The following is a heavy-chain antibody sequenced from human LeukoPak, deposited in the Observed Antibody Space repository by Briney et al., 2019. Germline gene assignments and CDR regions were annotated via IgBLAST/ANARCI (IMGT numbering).Heavy chain of an antibody. CDR1: GFTFSSYA. D-gene: IGHD3-22*01. Sequence: PGGSLRLSCAASGFTFSSYAMSWVRQAPGKGLEWVSAISGSGGSTYYADSVKGRFTISRDNSNNTLYLQMNSLRAEDTAVYYCANTEDYYDSSGSTPYYFDYWGQGTMVSVCS. J-gene: IGHJ4*02. CDR3: ANTEDYYDSSGSTPYYFDY. CDR2: ISGSGGST. V-gene: IGHV3-23*01.